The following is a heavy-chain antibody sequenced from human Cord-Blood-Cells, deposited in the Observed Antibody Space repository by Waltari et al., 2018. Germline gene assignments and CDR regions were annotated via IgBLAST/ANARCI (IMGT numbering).Heavy chain of an antibody. CDR2: CEPEDGET. D-gene: IGHD1-20*01. CDR3: ATAGNWNDADDAFDI. V-gene: IGHV1-24*01. J-gene: IGHJ3*02. Sequence: QAPLVQSGAEAKKPGASVKLHCTLSGYTLPALSIHSVPTAPGKGLQWMGGCEPEDGETIYGQKFQGSVTMTEDTSTDTAYMELSSLRSEDTAVYYCATAGNWNDADDAFDIWGQGTMVTVSS. CDR1: GYTLPALS.